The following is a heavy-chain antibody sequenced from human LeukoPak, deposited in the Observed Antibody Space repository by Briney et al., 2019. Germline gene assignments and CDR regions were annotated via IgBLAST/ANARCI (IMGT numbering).Heavy chain of an antibody. CDR3: ASRLTTATADDAFDI. J-gene: IGHJ3*02. V-gene: IGHV4-39*01. CDR2: IYYSGST. D-gene: IGHD4-11*01. Sequence: SETLSLTCTVSGGSISSSSYYWGWIRQPPGKGLEWIGSIYYSGSTYCNPSLKSRVTISVDTSKNQFSLKLSSVTAADTAVYYCASRLTTATADDAFDIWGQGTMVTVSS. CDR1: GGSISSSSYY.